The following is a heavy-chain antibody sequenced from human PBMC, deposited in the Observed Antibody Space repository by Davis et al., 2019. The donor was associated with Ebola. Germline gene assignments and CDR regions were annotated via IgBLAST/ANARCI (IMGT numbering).Heavy chain of an antibody. CDR2: INTNTANP. CDR1: GYTFTNYA. CDR3: ARNLRSPWNNWFDP. J-gene: IGHJ5*02. V-gene: IGHV7-4-1*02. Sequence: AASVKVSCKASGYTFTNYAMDWLRQAPGQGLEWMGWINTNTANPTYAQGFTGRFVFSLDTSVSTAYLRISSLKAEDTAVYYCARNLRSPWNNWFDPWGQGTLVTVSS. D-gene: IGHD3-3*01.